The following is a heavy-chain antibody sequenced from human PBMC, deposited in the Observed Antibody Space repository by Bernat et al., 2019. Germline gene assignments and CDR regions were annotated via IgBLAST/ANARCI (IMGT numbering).Heavy chain of an antibody. D-gene: IGHD2-15*01. CDR3: AKDLGYCSGGSCDGYDAFDI. Sequence: EVQLVESGGGVVQPGGSLRLSCAASGFTFDDYAMHWVRQAPGKGLEWVSLISGDGGSTYYAESVKGRFTISRDNSKNSLYLQMNSLRTEDTALYYCAKDLGYCSGGSCDGYDAFDIWGQGTMVTVSS. V-gene: IGHV3-43*02. J-gene: IGHJ3*02. CDR1: GFTFDDYA. CDR2: ISGDGGST.